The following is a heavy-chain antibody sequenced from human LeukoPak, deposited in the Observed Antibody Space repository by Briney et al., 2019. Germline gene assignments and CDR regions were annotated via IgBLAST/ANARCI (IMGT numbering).Heavy chain of an antibody. CDR2: ISTYNGNT. D-gene: IGHD3-22*01. CDR3: ASSGYYDSRLLAFDI. J-gene: IGHJ3*02. V-gene: IGHV1-18*01. Sequence: ASVKVSCKASGYTFTNYGVNWVRQAPGQGLEWMGWISTYNGNTNSAQRLQGRVTMTEDTSTDTAYMELSSLRSEDTAVYYCASSGYYDSRLLAFDIWGQGTMVTVSS. CDR1: GYTFTNYG.